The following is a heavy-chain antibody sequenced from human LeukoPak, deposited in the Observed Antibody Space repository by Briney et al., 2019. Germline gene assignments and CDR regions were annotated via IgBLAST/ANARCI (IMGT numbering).Heavy chain of an antibody. CDR3: VRRRVGVAPASDM. J-gene: IGHJ3*02. V-gene: IGHV3-72*01. CDR1: GFTFSDHA. D-gene: IGHD1-26*01. CDR2: CRGKTNSYTT. Sequence: GGSLRLSCAAFGFTFSDHAMDWVRQAPGEGLEWVARCRGKTNSYTTEYTASVKGRFTISRDDSKNSLYLQMNSLKTEDTAVYYCVRRRVGVAPASDMWGQGTTVTVSS.